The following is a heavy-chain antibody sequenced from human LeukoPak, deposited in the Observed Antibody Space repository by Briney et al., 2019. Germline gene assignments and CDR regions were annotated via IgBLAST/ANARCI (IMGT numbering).Heavy chain of an antibody. V-gene: IGHV1-8*01. D-gene: IGHD3-22*01. CDR1: GYTFTSYD. CDR3: ARGGVATYYYDSSGDGHAFDI. J-gene: IGHJ3*02. CDR2: MNPNSGNT. Sequence: ASVKVSCKASGYTFTSYDINWVRQATGQGLEWMGWMNPNSGNTGYAQKFQGRVTMTRNTSISTAYMELSSLRSEDTAAYYCARGGVATYYYDSSGDGHAFDIWGQGTMVTVSS.